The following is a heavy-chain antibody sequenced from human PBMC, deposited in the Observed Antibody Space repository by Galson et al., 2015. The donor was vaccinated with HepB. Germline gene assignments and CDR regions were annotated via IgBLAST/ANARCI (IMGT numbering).Heavy chain of an antibody. J-gene: IGHJ3*02. CDR2: ISSSSSYI. V-gene: IGHV3-21*01. D-gene: IGHD3-10*01. CDR1: GFTFSSYS. CDR3: ARKAPRGAFDI. Sequence: SLRLSCAASGFTFSSYSMNWVRQAPGKGLEWVSSISSSSSYIYYADSVKGRFTISRDNAKNSLYLQMNSLRAEDTAVYYCARKAPRGAFDIWGQGAMVTVSS.